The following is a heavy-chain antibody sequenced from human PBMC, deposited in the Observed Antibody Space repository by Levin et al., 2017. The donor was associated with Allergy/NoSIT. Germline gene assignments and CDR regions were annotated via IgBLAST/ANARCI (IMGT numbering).Heavy chain of an antibody. V-gene: IGHV3-20*04. CDR2: INWNGGST. CDR1: GFTFDDYG. Sequence: ASVKVSCAASGFTFDDYGMSWVRQAPGKGLEWVSGINWNGGSTGYADSVKGRFTISRDNAKNSLYLQMNSLRAEDTALYYCARDLVATRARAFDIWGQGTMVTVSS. J-gene: IGHJ3*02. CDR3: ARDLVATRARAFDI. D-gene: IGHD5-12*01.